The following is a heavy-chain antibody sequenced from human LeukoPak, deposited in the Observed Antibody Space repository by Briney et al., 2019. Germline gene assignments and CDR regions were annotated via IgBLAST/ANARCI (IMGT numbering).Heavy chain of an antibody. CDR1: GYSFTNYW. J-gene: IGHJ2*01. V-gene: IGHV1-18*04. CDR3: ARDRRYTGYYDFWSGPNWYFDL. Sequence: GESLKISCKGSGYSFTNYWIGWVRQAPGQGLEWMGWISAYNGNTNYAQKLQGRVTMTTDTSTSTAYMELRSLRSDDTAVYYCARDRRYTGYYDFWSGPNWYFDLWGRGTLVTVSS. CDR2: ISAYNGNT. D-gene: IGHD3-3*01.